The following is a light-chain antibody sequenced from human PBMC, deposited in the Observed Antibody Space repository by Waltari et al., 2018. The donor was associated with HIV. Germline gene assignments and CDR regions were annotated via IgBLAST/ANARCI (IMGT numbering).Light chain of an antibody. V-gene: IGKV3D-20*02. CDR1: QSVRSNS. J-gene: IGKJ1*01. CDR2: GAS. Sequence: EIVLTQSPGTLSLSPGERATLSCRASQSVRSNSLAWYQQRPGQAPRLLIYGASSRATGIPARFSGSESGTDFTLTISSLEPEDFAVYYCHQRSNWPQTFGQGTKVEIK. CDR3: HQRSNWPQT.